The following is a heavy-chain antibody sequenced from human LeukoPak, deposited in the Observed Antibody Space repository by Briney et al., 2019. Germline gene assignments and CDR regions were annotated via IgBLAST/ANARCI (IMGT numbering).Heavy chain of an antibody. CDR3: ARNVRGGSTYLDY. D-gene: IGHD3-16*01. Sequence: SETLSLTCTVSGGSISNYFWSWIRQPAGKGLEWIGRIYSSGATNYDPSLKSRVAMSVDTSKNQFSLKLSSVTAADTAVYYCARNVRGGSTYLDYWGQGILVTVSS. CDR1: GGSISNYF. CDR2: IYSSGAT. J-gene: IGHJ4*02. V-gene: IGHV4-4*07.